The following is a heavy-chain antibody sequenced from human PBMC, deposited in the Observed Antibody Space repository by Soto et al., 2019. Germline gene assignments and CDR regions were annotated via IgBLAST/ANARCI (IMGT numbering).Heavy chain of an antibody. CDR3: ARDRGPSSGYYPYWFDP. CDR2: IIPIFGTA. Sequence: QVQLVQSGAEVKKPGSSVKVSCKASGGTFSSYAITRVRQAPGQGLEWMGGIIPIFGTANYAQKFQARVTITADESTSTAYMELSSLRSEDTDVYYCARDRGPSSGYYPYWFDPWGQGTLVTVSS. V-gene: IGHV1-69*12. J-gene: IGHJ5*02. CDR1: GGTFSSYA. D-gene: IGHD3-22*01.